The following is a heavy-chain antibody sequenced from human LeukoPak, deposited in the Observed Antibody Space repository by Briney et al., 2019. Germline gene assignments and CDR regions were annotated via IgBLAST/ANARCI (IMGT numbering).Heavy chain of an antibody. D-gene: IGHD2-2*01. CDR2: IYSGGST. Sequence: GGSLRLSCAASGFTVSSNYMSWVRQAPGKGLEWVSVIYSGGSTYYPDSVKGRFTISRDNSKNTLYLQMNSLRAEDTAVYYCARVHCSSTSCSDYWGQGTLVTVSS. CDR1: GFTVSSNY. V-gene: IGHV3-53*01. CDR3: ARVHCSSTSCSDY. J-gene: IGHJ4*02.